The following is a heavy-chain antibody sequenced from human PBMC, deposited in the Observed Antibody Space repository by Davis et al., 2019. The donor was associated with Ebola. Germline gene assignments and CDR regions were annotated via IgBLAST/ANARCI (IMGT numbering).Heavy chain of an antibody. V-gene: IGHV3-23*01. CDR2: ISGSGGST. D-gene: IGHD6-19*01. Sequence: GESLKISCAASGFTFSSYAMSWVRQAPGKGLEWVSAISGSGGSTYYADSVKGRFTISRDNSKNTLYLQMNSLRAEDTAVYYCAKGVIAVRCWGQGTLVTVSS. CDR1: GFTFSSYA. CDR3: AKGVIAVRC. J-gene: IGHJ4*02.